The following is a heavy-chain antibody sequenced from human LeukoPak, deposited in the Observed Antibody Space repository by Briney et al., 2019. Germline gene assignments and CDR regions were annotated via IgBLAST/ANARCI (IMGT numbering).Heavy chain of an antibody. CDR2: ISSSSRTI. J-gene: IGHJ4*02. V-gene: IGHV3-48*01. CDR1: GFTFSSYR. Sequence: GGSLRLSCAASGFTFSSYRMNWVRQAPGKGLEWVSYISSSSRTIYYADSVEGRFTISRDNAKNSLYLQMNSLRAEDTAVYYCARSSRELVGYAPWELMPPFDYWGQGTLVTVSS. D-gene: IGHD2-8*01. CDR3: ARSSRELVGYAPWELMPPFDY.